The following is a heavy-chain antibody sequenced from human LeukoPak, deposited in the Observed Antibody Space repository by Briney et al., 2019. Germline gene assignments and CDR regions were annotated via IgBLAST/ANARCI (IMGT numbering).Heavy chain of an antibody. CDR2: INWNGGST. V-gene: IGHV3-20*04. CDR3: ARVYSSGWLGYFDY. D-gene: IGHD6-19*01. Sequence: GGSLRLSCAASGFTFSSYGMSWVRQAPGKGLEWVSGINWNGGSTGYADSVKGRFTVSRDNAKNSLYLQMNSLRAEDTALYYCARVYSSGWLGYFDYWGQGTLVTVSS. J-gene: IGHJ4*02. CDR1: GFTFSSYG.